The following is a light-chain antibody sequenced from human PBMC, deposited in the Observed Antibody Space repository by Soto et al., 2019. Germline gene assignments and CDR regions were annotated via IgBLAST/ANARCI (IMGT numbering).Light chain of an antibody. V-gene: IGKV1-5*03. CDR2: KAP. J-gene: IGKJ1*01. Sequence: IQMTQSPSTLSASVGDRVTITCRASQSISIWLAWYQQKPGKAPKLLIQKAPSLESEVPSRFSGSGSGTEFTLTINRLQPDDSATYYCQQYNRDSTFGQGTKVEIK. CDR3: QQYNRDST. CDR1: QSISIW.